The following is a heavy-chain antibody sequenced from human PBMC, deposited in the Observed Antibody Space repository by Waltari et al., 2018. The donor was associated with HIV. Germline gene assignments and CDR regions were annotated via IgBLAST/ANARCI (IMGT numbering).Heavy chain of an antibody. Sequence: QLQMQESGPGLVKPSETLSLTCSVSGGSISSSDYYWGWIRQSPGKGLEWIGNIYYGGSTYYNPSLQGRFTIAVDTAKNQFSLRLNSVTAADTAVYFCARHLRGHGFLAKLYYFDFWGQGALVTVSS. CDR2: IYYGGST. CDR1: GGSISSSDYY. J-gene: IGHJ4*02. D-gene: IGHD3-3*01. V-gene: IGHV4-39*01. CDR3: ARHLRGHGFLAKLYYFDF.